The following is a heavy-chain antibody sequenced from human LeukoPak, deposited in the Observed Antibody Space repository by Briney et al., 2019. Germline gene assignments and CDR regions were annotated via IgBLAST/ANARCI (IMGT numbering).Heavy chain of an antibody. CDR2: ISSSGSTI. J-gene: IGHJ4*02. Sequence: GGSLRLSCAASGFTFSSYEMNWVRQAPGKGLEWVSYISSSGSTIYYADSVKGRFTISRDNAKNSLYLQMNSLRAEDTAVYYCARGLPGPYDILTGYLFGVDHWGQGTLVTVSS. CDR3: ARGLPGPYDILTGYLFGVDH. D-gene: IGHD3-9*01. V-gene: IGHV3-48*03. CDR1: GFTFSSYE.